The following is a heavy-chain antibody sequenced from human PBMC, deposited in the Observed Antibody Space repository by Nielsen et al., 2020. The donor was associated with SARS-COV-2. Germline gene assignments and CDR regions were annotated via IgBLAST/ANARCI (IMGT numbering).Heavy chain of an antibody. V-gene: IGHV4-38-2*02. CDR3: ARAAYSDFWNSYSLPFDS. CDR2: IYHSGST. J-gene: IGHJ4*02. Sequence: ESLKISCSVSGYPIPSNYYWGWVRQPPGKGLEWIGAIYHSGSTYCNPSLKSRVTMSVDTSNNQFSLELTSVTAADSAVYYCARAAYSDFWNSYSLPFDSWGQGTLVTVSS. D-gene: IGHD3/OR15-3a*01. CDR1: GYPIPSNYY.